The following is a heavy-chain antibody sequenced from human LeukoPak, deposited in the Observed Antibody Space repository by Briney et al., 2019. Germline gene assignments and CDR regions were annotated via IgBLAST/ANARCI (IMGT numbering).Heavy chain of an antibody. V-gene: IGHV5-51*01. CDR3: ARASSLSSGWYLSLDY. D-gene: IGHD6-19*01. CDR1: GYSFTSSW. Sequence: GESLKISCKGSGYSFTSSWIGWVRQMPGKGLEWMGIIYPGDSDTRYSPSFQGQVTISADKSISTAYLQWSSLKASDIAMYYCARASSLSSGWYLSLDYWGQGTLVTVSS. J-gene: IGHJ4*02. CDR2: IYPGDSDT.